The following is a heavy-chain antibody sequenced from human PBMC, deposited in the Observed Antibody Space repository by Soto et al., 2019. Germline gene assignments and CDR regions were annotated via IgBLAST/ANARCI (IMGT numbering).Heavy chain of an antibody. Sequence: PGESLKISCKGSGYSFTTYWISWVRQLPGEGLEWMGRIDPTDSYTNYSPSFQGHVTISADKSITTAYLQWSSLKASDTAMYYCARHVQQLVLNSFDIWGRGTMGTVS. CDR2: IDPTDSYT. D-gene: IGHD6-13*01. CDR3: ARHVQQLVLNSFDI. V-gene: IGHV5-10-1*01. J-gene: IGHJ3*02. CDR1: GYSFTTYW.